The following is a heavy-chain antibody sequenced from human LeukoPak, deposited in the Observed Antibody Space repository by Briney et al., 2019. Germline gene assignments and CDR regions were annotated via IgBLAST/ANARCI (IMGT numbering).Heavy chain of an antibody. CDR1: GFTFSSYS. J-gene: IGHJ5*02. Sequence: GGSLRLSCAASGFTFSSYSMNWVRQAPGKGLEWVSSISSSSSYIYYPDSVKGRFTISRDNAKNPMYLQMNSVRANYTAVYYCARDDPRLKNWFDPWGQGTLVTVSS. CDR2: ISSSSSYI. V-gene: IGHV3-21*01. CDR3: ARDDPRLKNWFDP.